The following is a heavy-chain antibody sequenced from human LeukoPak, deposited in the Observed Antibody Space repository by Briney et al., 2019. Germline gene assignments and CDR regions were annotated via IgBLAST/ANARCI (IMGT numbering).Heavy chain of an antibody. CDR1: GGSFSGYY. Sequence: SETLSLTCAVYGGSFSGYYWSWIRQPPGKGLEWIGEINHSGSTNYNPSLKSRVTISVDTSKNQFSLKLSSVTAADTAVYYCAGGMHYYDSSGYYQWAPLDYWGQGTLVTVSS. D-gene: IGHD3-22*01. J-gene: IGHJ4*02. V-gene: IGHV4-34*01. CDR2: INHSGST. CDR3: AGGMHYYDSSGYYQWAPLDY.